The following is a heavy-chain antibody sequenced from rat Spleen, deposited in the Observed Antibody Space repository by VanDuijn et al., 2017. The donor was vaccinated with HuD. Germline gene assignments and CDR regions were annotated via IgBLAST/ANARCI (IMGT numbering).Heavy chain of an antibody. CDR1: GFIFSDYY. V-gene: IGHV5-29*01. CDR3: ARHGRGERTYYYVMDA. Sequence: EVQLVASDGGLVQPGRSLKLSCAASGFIFSDYYAAWVRQAPTKGLEWVATINYDGRSTFYRDSVRDRFTISRDNGKNTLYLQIDRLKSEDTATYYCARHGRGERTYYYVMDAWGQGVSVTVSS. J-gene: IGHJ4*01. CDR2: INYDGRST. D-gene: IGHD4-3*01.